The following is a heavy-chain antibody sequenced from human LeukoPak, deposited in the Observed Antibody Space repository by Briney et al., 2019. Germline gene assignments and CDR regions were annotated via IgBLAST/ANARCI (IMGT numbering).Heavy chain of an antibody. Sequence: GGSLRLSCEAYGFTFRTHSMNWVRQAPGKGLEWVSSITKSSTYVYYADSVKGRFTISRDNANNSLFLQMNNLGVDDTGVYYCARGSGVHVWGQGTLVLVSS. D-gene: IGHD3-10*01. CDR1: GFTFRTHS. CDR3: ARGSGVHV. J-gene: IGHJ4*02. CDR2: ITKSSTYV. V-gene: IGHV3-21*04.